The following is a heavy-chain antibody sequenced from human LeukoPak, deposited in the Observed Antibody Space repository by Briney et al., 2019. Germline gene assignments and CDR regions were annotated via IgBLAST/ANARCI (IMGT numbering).Heavy chain of an antibody. V-gene: IGHV3-33*01. J-gene: IGHJ5*01. CDR1: GFTFSSYG. Sequence: QPGRSLRLSCAASGFTFSSYGMHWVRQAPGKGLEWVAVIWYDGSNKYYADSVKGRFTISRDNAKKSLYLQINSLRAEDTAVYFCARGSDCGGITNCNRRPGWFDSWGQGALVTVSS. CDR2: IWYDGSNK. D-gene: IGHD2-21*01. CDR3: ARGSDCGGITNCNRRPGWFDS.